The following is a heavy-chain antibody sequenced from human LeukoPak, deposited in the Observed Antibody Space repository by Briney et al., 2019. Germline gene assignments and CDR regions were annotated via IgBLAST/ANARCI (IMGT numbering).Heavy chain of an antibody. V-gene: IGHV3-23*01. CDR1: GFTFSNHA. J-gene: IGHJ3*02. D-gene: IGHD2-15*01. Sequence: GGSLRLSCAASGFTFSNHAMSWVRQAPGKGLEWVSGISTSGGNTLYADSVKGRFTISRDNSKNTLFLQMSSLRAEDTAVYYCATGYCSGGGCYPRGAFDIWGQGTMVTVSS. CDR3: ATGYCSGGGCYPRGAFDI. CDR2: ISTSGGNT.